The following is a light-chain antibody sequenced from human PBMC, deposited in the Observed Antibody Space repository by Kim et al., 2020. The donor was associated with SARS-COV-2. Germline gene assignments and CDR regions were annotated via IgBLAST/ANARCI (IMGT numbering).Light chain of an antibody. Sequence: SSELTQPPSVSVSPGQPASITCSGDKLGDKYACWYQQKPGQSPVLVIYQDSKRPSGIPERFSGSNSGNTATLTISGTQAMDEADYYCQAWDSSTYVFGTGTKVTVL. CDR3: QAWDSSTYV. V-gene: IGLV3-1*01. CDR1: KLGDKY. J-gene: IGLJ1*01. CDR2: QDS.